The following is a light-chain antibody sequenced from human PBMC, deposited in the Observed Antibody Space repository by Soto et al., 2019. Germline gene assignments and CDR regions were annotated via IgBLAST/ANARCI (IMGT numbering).Light chain of an antibody. CDR3: QQYNSYSLT. J-gene: IGKJ4*01. V-gene: IGKV1-5*01. CDR1: QSISSW. CDR2: DAS. Sequence: DIQMTQSPSTLSASVGDRVTITCRASQSISSWLAWYQQKPGKAPKLLIYDASSLESGVPSRFSGSRSGTEFTLTISSLQPDDFATYDCQQYNSYSLTFGGGTKVEIK.